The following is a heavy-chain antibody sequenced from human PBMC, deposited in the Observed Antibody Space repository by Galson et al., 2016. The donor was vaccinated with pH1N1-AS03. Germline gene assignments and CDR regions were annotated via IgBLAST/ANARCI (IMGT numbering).Heavy chain of an antibody. J-gene: IGHJ6*02. V-gene: IGHV3-23*01. CDR2: LSGTGLSA. D-gene: IGHD3-10*01. CDR3: VRGGSGQVYGLDA. Sequence: SLRLSCAASGFSFSRYAMIWVRQAPGKGLEWVSSLSGTGLSAYYADSVKGRFSISRDNSKSTVYLHLKGLRAEDTAVYKCVRGGSGQVYGLDALGQGTTVIVSS. CDR1: GFSFSRYA.